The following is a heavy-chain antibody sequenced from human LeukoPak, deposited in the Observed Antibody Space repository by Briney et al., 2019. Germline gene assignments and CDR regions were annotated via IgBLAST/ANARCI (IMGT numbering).Heavy chain of an antibody. D-gene: IGHD2-15*01. CDR3: ARFGYVAAVDV. Sequence: GGSQRLSCAASGLSISAYWMTWVRQAPGTGLEWVANINPAGSETYYVDPVKGRFSISRDNAKNLVYLQMNSLRAEDTAVYHCARFGYVAAVDVWGQGTPVTVSS. J-gene: IGHJ4*02. CDR2: INPAGSET. V-gene: IGHV3-7*01. CDR1: GLSISAYW.